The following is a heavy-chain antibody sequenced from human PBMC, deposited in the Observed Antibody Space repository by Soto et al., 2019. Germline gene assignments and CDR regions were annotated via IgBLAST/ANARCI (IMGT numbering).Heavy chain of an antibody. J-gene: IGHJ4*02. CDR2: IYYSGST. D-gene: IGHD5-18*01. Sequence: QVQLQESGPGLVKPSQTLSLTCTVSGGSISSGDYYWSWIRQPPGKGLEWIGYIYYSGSTYYNPSPTSRVXTXVXXSKNQFSLKLSSVTAADTAVYYCASNSYGYTLYDYWGQGTLVTVSS. V-gene: IGHV4-30-4*01. CDR3: ASNSYGYTLYDY. CDR1: GGSISSGDYY.